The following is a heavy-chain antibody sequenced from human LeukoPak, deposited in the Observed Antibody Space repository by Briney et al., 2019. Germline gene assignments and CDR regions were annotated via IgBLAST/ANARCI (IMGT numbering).Heavy chain of an antibody. D-gene: IGHD3-22*01. V-gene: IGHV3-48*01. Sequence: GGSLRLSCAASGFTFSSYSMNWVRQAPGKGLEWVSYISSSSSTIYYTDSVKGRFAISRDNAKNSLYLQMNSLRAEDTAVYYCARGYNYGGSSGYYFSSTWFDPWGQGTLVTVSS. CDR3: ARGYNYGGSSGYYFSSTWFDP. CDR2: ISSSSSTI. J-gene: IGHJ5*02. CDR1: GFTFSSYS.